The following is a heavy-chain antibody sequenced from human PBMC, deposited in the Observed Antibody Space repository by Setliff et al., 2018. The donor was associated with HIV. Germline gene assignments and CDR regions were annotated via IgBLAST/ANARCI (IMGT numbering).Heavy chain of an antibody. D-gene: IGHD3-22*01. J-gene: IGHJ4*02. CDR2: IYHSGST. Sequence: TLSLNCAVSGGSISSDNWWTWVRQAPGKGLEWIGNIYHSGSTYYNPSLKSRVTISVDTSKNQFSLKLSSVTAADTAVYYCARWPPHRSSDYDQEYYFDYWGQGTLVTVSS. V-gene: IGHV4-4*02. CDR3: ARWPPHRSSDYDQEYYFDY. CDR1: GGSISSDNW.